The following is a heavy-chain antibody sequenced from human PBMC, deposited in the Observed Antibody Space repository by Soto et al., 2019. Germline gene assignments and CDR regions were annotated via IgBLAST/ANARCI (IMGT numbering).Heavy chain of an antibody. Sequence: ASVKVSCQASGYTFTSYGISWVRQAPGQGLEWMGWISAYNGNTNYAQKLQGRVTMTTDTSTSTAYMELRSLRSDDTAVYYCARDRIVVVPAAIDVDYYYGMDVWGQGTTVTVSS. CDR2: ISAYNGNT. CDR1: GYTFTSYG. V-gene: IGHV1-18*04. CDR3: ARDRIVVVPAAIDVDYYYGMDV. J-gene: IGHJ6*02. D-gene: IGHD2-2*01.